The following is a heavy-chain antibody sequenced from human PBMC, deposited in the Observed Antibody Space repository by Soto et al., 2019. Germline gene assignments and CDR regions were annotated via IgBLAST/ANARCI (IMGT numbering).Heavy chain of an antibody. J-gene: IGHJ6*02. CDR1: GYTFTSYG. Sequence: ASVEVSCKASGYTFTSYGISWVRQAPGQGLEWMGWISAYNGNTNYAQKLQGRVTMTTDTSTSTAYMELRSLRSDDTAVYYCAASVVNPSHTRYYCRRRGVWRRVPT. CDR3: AASVVNPSHTRYYCRRRGV. CDR2: ISAYNGNT. V-gene: IGHV1-18*04. D-gene: IGHD1-26*01.